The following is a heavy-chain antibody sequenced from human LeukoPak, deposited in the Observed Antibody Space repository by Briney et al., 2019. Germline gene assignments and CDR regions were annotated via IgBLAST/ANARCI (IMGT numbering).Heavy chain of an antibody. CDR2: ISGRGDST. CDR3: AKFVNYDSTGLKTAFDY. D-gene: IGHD3-22*01. V-gene: IGHV3-23*01. CDR1: GFTFSSYA. J-gene: IGHJ4*02. Sequence: GGSLRLSCAASGFTFSSYAMNWVRQAPGKGLEWVSTISGRGDSTYYADSVKGRFTISGDNSKNTLFLQMNSLRAEDTAVYYCAKFVNYDSTGLKTAFDYWGQGTLVTVSS.